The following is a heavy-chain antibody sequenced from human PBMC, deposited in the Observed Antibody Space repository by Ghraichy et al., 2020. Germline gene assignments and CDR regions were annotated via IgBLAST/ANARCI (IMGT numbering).Heavy chain of an antibody. Sequence: SLKVSCKASGGTFSSYTISWVRQAPGQGLEWMGRIIPILGIANYAQKFQGRVTITADKSTSTAYMELSSLRSEDTAVYYCARGSGGSSDRGDAFDIWGQGTMVTVSS. CDR1: GGTFSSYT. CDR3: ARGSGGSSDRGDAFDI. J-gene: IGHJ3*02. CDR2: IIPILGIA. D-gene: IGHD2-15*01. V-gene: IGHV1-69*02.